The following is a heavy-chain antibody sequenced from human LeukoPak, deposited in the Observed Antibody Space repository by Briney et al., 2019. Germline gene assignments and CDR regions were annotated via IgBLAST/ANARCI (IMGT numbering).Heavy chain of an antibody. V-gene: IGHV1-2*02. D-gene: IGHD4-23*01. J-gene: IGHJ4*02. CDR2: INPNSGGT. CDR1: GYTFTGYY. Sequence: ASVKVSCKASGYTFTGYYMHWVRQAPGQGPEWMGWINPNSGGTNYAQKFQGRVTMTRDTSISTAYMELSRLRSDDTAVYYCARPTTVVTLLDYWGQGTLVTVSS. CDR3: ARPTTVVTLLDY.